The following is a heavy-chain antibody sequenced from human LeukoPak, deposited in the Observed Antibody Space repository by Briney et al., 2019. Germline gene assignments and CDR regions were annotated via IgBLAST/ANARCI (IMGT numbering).Heavy chain of an antibody. Sequence: GRSLRLSCAASGFTFSCYGIHWVRQAPGKGLEWVAIISYDGSNKYYADSVKGRFTISRDNSENTLYLQMNSLRAEDTAVYYCAKPSGVVVTASDAFDIWGQGTMVTVSS. D-gene: IGHD2-21*02. J-gene: IGHJ3*02. CDR2: ISYDGSNK. V-gene: IGHV3-30*18. CDR3: AKPSGVVVTASDAFDI. CDR1: GFTFSCYG.